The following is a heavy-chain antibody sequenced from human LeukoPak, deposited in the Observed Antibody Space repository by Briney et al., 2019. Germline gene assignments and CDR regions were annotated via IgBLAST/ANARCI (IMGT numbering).Heavy chain of an antibody. Sequence: ASVKVSCTASGYTFSNYGISWVRQAPGQGLEWMGWINPNSGGTNYAQKFQGRVTMTRDTSISTAYMELSRLRSDDTAVYYCARDDYYDSSGYYKVGDWFDPWGQGTLVTVSS. CDR2: INPNSGGT. J-gene: IGHJ5*02. V-gene: IGHV1-2*02. D-gene: IGHD3-22*01. CDR1: GYTFSNYG. CDR3: ARDDYYDSSGYYKVGDWFDP.